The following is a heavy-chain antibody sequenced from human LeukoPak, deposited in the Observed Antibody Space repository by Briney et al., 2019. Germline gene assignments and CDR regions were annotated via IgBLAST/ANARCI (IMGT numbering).Heavy chain of an antibody. CDR2: YHNGNS. D-gene: IGHD6-25*01. V-gene: IGHV4-39*01. CDR3: ARLWDSTGLYFYYYMGD. Sequence: SETLSLTCIVSGVSIRSDTYYWGWIRQPPGKGLEWIGNYHNGNSYYNPSLKSRVTISEDTSGNQFSLRVTSVTAADTAVYYCARLWDSTGLYFYYYMGDWGEATTVTVSS. J-gene: IGHJ6*03. CDR1: GVSIRSDTYY.